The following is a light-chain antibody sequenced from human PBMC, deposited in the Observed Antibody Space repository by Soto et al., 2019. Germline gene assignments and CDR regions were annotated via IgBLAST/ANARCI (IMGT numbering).Light chain of an antibody. CDR3: QVWDSSSDHYV. CDR1: NIGSKS. CDR2: HDT. Sequence: SYELTQPPSVSVAPGQTARITFGGNNIGSKSVHWYQQKPGQAPVLVVYHDTDRPSGIPERFSGSNSGNTATLTISRVEAGDEADYYCQVWDSSSDHYVFGTGTKVTVL. J-gene: IGLJ1*01. V-gene: IGLV3-21*02.